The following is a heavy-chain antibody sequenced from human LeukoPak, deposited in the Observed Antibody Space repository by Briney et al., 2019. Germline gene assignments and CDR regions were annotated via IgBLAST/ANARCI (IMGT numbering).Heavy chain of an antibody. D-gene: IGHD6-6*01. CDR1: GGTFSSYA. J-gene: IGHJ4*02. CDR3: ARRFGSSSDY. Sequence: SVKVSCKASGGTFSSYAISWVRQAPGQGLEWMGRIIPILGIANYAQKFQGRVTITAGKSTSTAYMELSSLRSEDTAVYYCARRFGSSSDYWGQGTLVTVSS. CDR2: IIPILGIA. V-gene: IGHV1-69*04.